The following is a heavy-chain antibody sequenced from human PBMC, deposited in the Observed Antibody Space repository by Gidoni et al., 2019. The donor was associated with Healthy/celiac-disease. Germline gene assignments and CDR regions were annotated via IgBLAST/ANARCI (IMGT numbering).Heavy chain of an antibody. CDR3: ARTYSSGTYGSWFDP. Sequence: QVQLQESGPGLVKPSETLSLTCTVSGGSISSYYWSWIRQPPGKGLEWIGYIYYSGSTNYNPSLKSRVTISVDTSKNQFSLKLSSVTAADTAVYYCARTYSSGTYGSWFDPWGQGTLVTVSS. CDR1: GGSISSYY. D-gene: IGHD6-19*01. CDR2: IYYSGST. V-gene: IGHV4-59*01. J-gene: IGHJ5*02.